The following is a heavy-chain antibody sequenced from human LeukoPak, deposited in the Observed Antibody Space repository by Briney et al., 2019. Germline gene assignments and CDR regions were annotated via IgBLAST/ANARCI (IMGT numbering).Heavy chain of an antibody. V-gene: IGHV3-30*02. CDR2: IRYDGSNK. J-gene: IGHJ4*02. D-gene: IGHD3-22*01. Sequence: TGGSLRLSCAASGFTFSSYGMHWVRQAPGKGLEWVAFIRYDGSNKYYADSVKGRFTISRDNSKNTLYLQMNSLRAEDTAVYYCARAHYYDSSGLDFWGQGTLVTVSS. CDR1: GFTFSSYG. CDR3: ARAHYYDSSGLDF.